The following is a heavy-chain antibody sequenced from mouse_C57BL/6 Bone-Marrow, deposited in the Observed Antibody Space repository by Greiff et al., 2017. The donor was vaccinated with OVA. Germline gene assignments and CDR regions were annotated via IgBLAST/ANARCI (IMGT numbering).Heavy chain of an antibody. CDR2: ISNGGGST. V-gene: IGHV5-12*01. CDR1: GFTFSDYY. Sequence: EVQRVESGGGLVQPGGSLKLSCAASGFTFSDYYMYWVRQTPEKRLEWVAYISNGGGSTYYPDTVKGRFTISRDNAKNTLYLQMSRLKSEDTAMYYCARPVVWEGDYWGQGTSVTVSS. D-gene: IGHD4-1*01. CDR3: ARPVVWEGDY. J-gene: IGHJ4*01.